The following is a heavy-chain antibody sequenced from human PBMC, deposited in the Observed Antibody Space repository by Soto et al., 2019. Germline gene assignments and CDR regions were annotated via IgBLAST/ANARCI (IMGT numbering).Heavy chain of an antibody. J-gene: IGHJ5*02. CDR1: GYTFTDYY. V-gene: IGHV1-2*02. Sequence: QVHLGQSGAEVKKPGASVYVSCKASGYTFTDYYLHWVRQAPGQGLEWMEWINPTVGGTNYARKFQGRLTMTRDTPISTVYMQLTRLGHNDTAIYYCARGGREVPRIPYDTWGQGTLVTVSS. CDR2: INPTVGGT. CDR3: ARGGREVPRIPYDT. D-gene: IGHD3-16*01.